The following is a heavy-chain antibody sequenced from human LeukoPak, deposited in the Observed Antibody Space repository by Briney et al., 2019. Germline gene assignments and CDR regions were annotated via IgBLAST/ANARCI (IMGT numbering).Heavy chain of an antibody. CDR2: INSDGSST. CDR1: GFTFSSYW. D-gene: IGHD3-10*01. CDR3: ARVYKNYYGSGSPNWFDP. V-gene: IGHV3-74*01. Sequence: GGSLRLSCAASGFTFSSYWMHWVRQAPGKGLVWVSRINSDGSSTGYADSVKGRFTISRDNAKNTLYLQMNSLRAEDTAVYYCARVYKNYYGSGSPNWFDPWGQGTLVTVSS. J-gene: IGHJ5*02.